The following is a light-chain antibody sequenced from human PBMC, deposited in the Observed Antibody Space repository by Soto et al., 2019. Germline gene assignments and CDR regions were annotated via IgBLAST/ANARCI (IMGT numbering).Light chain of an antibody. Sequence: QSVLTQQPSASGTPGQRVTISCSGSSSNIGSNTVNWYQQLPGTAPKLLIYSNNQRPSGVPDRFSGSKSGTSASLAISGLQCEDEADYYCAGWDDSLNGVVFGGGTKLTVL. V-gene: IGLV1-44*01. CDR2: SNN. J-gene: IGLJ2*01. CDR1: SSNIGSNT. CDR3: AGWDDSLNGVV.